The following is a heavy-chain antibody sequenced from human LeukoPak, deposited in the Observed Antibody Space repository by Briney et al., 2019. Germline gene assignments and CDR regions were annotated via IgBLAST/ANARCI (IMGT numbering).Heavy chain of an antibody. CDR2: ISWNSGSI. J-gene: IGHJ6*02. CDR3: AKAGLPAANRYDFWSGYLGPYYYYYYGMDV. V-gene: IGHV3-9*01. CDR1: GFTFDDYA. D-gene: IGHD3-3*01. Sequence: PGGSLRLSCAASGFTFDDYAMHWVRQAPGKGLEWVSGISWNSGSIGYADSVKGRFTISRDNAKNSLYLQMNSLRAEDTALYYCAKAGLPAANRYDFWSGYLGPYYYYYYGMDVWGQGTTVTVSS.